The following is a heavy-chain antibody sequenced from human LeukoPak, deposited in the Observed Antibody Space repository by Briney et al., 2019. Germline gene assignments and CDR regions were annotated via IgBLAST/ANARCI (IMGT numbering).Heavy chain of an antibody. D-gene: IGHD2-15*01. CDR2: ISSSSSNI. Sequence: GGSLRLSCAASGFTFSSYSMNWVRQAPGKGLEWVSSISSSSSNIYYADSVKGRFTISRDNAKNSLYLQMNSLRVEDTAVYYCARDRYCGSGGCPMDVWGKGTTVTVSS. CDR3: ARDRYCGSGGCPMDV. J-gene: IGHJ6*03. V-gene: IGHV3-21*01. CDR1: GFTFSSYS.